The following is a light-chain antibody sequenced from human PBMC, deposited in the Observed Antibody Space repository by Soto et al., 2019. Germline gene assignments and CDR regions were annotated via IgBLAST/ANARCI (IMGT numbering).Light chain of an antibody. J-gene: IGKJ1*01. CDR3: QQYGSSRT. V-gene: IGKV1-5*03. Sequence: DIQMTQSPSTLSASVGERVSITCRASQSISRWLAWYQQKPGKAPKLLIYKASTLKSGVPSRFSGSGSGTDFTLTISRLKPEGFAVYYCQQYGSSRTFGQGTKVDI. CDR1: QSISRW. CDR2: KAS.